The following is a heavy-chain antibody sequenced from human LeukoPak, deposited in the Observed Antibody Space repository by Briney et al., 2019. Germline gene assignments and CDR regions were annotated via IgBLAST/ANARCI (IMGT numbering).Heavy chain of an antibody. V-gene: IGHV1-3*01. CDR2: INAGNGNT. CDR1: GYTFPSYA. D-gene: IGHD4-17*01. CDR3: ARASYGDFSNYFDY. J-gene: IGHJ4*02. Sequence: ASVKVSCKASGYTFPSYAMHWVRQAPGQRPEWMGWINAGNGNTEYPLKFQDRVTITRDTSASTAYMELSSPRSEDTAVYYCARASYGDFSNYFDYWGQGTLVTVSS.